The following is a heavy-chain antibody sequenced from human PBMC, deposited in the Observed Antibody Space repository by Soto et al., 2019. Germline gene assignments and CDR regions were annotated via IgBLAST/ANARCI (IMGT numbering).Heavy chain of an antibody. CDR3: ATRYCSSTSCYGTPYYYMDV. CDR1: GHRFISYW. D-gene: IGHD2-2*01. V-gene: IGHV5-51*01. CDR2: IYPGDSDT. J-gene: IGHJ6*03. Sequence: GESLKISCKGSGHRFISYWIAWVRQMPGKGLEWMGIIYPGDSDTRYSPSFQGQVTISADRSISTAYLQWSSLKASDTAIYYCATRYCSSTSCYGTPYYYMDVWGKGTTVTVSS.